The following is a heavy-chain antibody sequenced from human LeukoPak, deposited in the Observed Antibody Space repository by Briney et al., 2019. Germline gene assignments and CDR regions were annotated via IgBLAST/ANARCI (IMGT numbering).Heavy chain of an antibody. J-gene: IGHJ4*02. D-gene: IGHD3-16*01. CDR3: ARESVVSWGIPAPSDY. CDR2: ISYDGSNK. Sequence: GGSLRLSCRASGFTFSSYAMHWVRQAPGKGLEWVAVISYDGSNKYYADSVKGRFTISRDNSKNTLYLQMNSLRAEGTAVYYCARESVVSWGIPAPSDYWGQGTLVTVSS. V-gene: IGHV3-30*04. CDR1: GFTFSSYA.